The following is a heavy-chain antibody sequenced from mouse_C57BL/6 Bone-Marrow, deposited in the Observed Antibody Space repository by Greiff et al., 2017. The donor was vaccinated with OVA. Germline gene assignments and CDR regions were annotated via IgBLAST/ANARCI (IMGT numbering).Heavy chain of an antibody. D-gene: IGHD2-5*01. CDR3: ARRSKDAMDY. CDR2: INPDSSTM. Sequence: EVQLQESGGGLVQPGGSLKLSCAASGFYLSRYWMSWVRRAPGKGLEWIGEINPDSSTMNYAPSLKDKIIISRDNAKKTLDLQMSKVRSEDTAIYYCARRSKDAMDYWGQGTSVTVSS. J-gene: IGHJ4*01. V-gene: IGHV4-1*01. CDR1: GFYLSRYW.